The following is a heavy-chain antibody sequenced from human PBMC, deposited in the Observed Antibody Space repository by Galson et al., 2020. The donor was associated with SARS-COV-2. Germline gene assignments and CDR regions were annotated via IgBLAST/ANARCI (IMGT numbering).Heavy chain of an antibody. V-gene: IGHV3-7*01. J-gene: IGHJ4*01. CDR3: TRDGVTAAGDY. D-gene: IGHD6-13*01. CDR2: ISQVGGVK. CDR1: ALTPTSSR. Sequence: GSLRLTCAASALTPTSSRMGWAPQAPGKGLDWVATISQVGGVKFYVDSVRGRFTISRYNAENSLSLQMNRLRAEDTAVYYCTRDGVTAAGDYWGQGSLVTASS.